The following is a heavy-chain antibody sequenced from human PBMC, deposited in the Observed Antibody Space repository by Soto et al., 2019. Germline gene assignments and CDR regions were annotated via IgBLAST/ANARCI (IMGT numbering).Heavy chain of an antibody. CDR2: ISDDGSTT. Sequence: GSLVLACEVSGCTFSAYWMHWVRQVPGKGLIWVSLISDDGSTTTYADSVKGRFTISRDNAKNTLYLQMDSLRADDTGLYYCTRGPRVSSTGTGAHWGQGTLVTVYS. CDR3: TRGPRVSSTGTGAH. J-gene: IGHJ4*02. CDR1: GCTFSAYW. D-gene: IGHD1-1*01. V-gene: IGHV3-74*01.